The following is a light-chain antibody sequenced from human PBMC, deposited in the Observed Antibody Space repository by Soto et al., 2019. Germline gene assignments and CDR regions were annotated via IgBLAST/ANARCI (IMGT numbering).Light chain of an antibody. CDR1: SSNIGAGYD. J-gene: IGLJ1*01. Sequence: QSVLTQPPSVSGAPGQRVTISCTGSSSNIGAGYDVHWYQQLPGTAPKLLIYGNSNRPSGVPDRFSGSKSGTSASLAITGLQAEDDADYYCQSYASSLSGYVFGPGTKLTVL. V-gene: IGLV1-40*01. CDR3: QSYASSLSGYV. CDR2: GNS.